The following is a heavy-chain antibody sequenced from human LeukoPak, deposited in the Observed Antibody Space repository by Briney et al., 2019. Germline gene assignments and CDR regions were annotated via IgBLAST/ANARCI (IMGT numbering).Heavy chain of an antibody. CDR2: IYTSGST. Sequence: GSLRLSCAASGFTFSSYWMHWIRQPAGKGLEWIGRIYTSGSTNYNPSLKSRVTMSVDTSKNQFSLKLSSVTAADTAVYYCARDRDYDAFDIWGQGTMVTVSS. CDR1: GFTFSSYW. V-gene: IGHV4-4*07. J-gene: IGHJ3*02. D-gene: IGHD3-10*01. CDR3: ARDRDYDAFDI.